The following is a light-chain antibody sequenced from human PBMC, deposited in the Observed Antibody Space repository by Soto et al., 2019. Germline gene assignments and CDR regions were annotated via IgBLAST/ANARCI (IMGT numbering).Light chain of an antibody. Sequence: QSALTQPRSVSGSPGQSVTISCTGTSSDVGDYNYVSWYQQHPGKAPKPMIYDVTKRPSGVPDRFSGFKSGNTASLIISGLQAEDEADYYCCSFAGSYTYVFGTGTKVTVL. CDR3: CSFAGSYTYV. CDR1: SSDVGDYNY. J-gene: IGLJ1*01. CDR2: DVT. V-gene: IGLV2-11*01.